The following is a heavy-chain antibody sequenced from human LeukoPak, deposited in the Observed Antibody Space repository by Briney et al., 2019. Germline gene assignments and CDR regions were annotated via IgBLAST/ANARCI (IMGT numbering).Heavy chain of an antibody. CDR3: ARGRSSGPPDAFDI. V-gene: IGHV3-30-3*01. CDR1: GFTFSSYA. D-gene: IGHD3-22*01. Sequence: PGRSLRLSCAASGFTFSSYAMHWVRQAPGKGLEGVAVISYDGSNKYYADSVKGRFTISRDNSKNTLYLQMNSLRAEDTAVYYCARGRSSGPPDAFDIGGQGTTVTV. J-gene: IGHJ3*02. CDR2: ISYDGSNK.